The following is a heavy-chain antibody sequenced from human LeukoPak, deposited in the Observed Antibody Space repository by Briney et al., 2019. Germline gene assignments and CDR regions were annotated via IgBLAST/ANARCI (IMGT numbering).Heavy chain of an antibody. D-gene: IGHD6-19*01. CDR2: IIPIFGTA. J-gene: IGHJ6*02. Sequence: ASVKVSCKASGGTFSSYAISWVRQAPGQGLEWMGGIIPIFGTANYAQKFQGRVTITADESTSTAYMELSSLRSEDTDVYYCARSSIAVAGDWSDYYYYYGMDVWGQGTTVTVSS. CDR3: ARSSIAVAGDWSDYYYYYGMDV. CDR1: GGTFSSYA. V-gene: IGHV1-69*13.